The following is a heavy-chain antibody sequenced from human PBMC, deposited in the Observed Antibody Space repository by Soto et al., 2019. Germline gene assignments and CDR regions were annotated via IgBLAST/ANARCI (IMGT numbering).Heavy chain of an antibody. CDR3: ARSTAHWYFDL. CDR1: GGSISSGGYY. CDR2: IYYSGST. V-gene: IGHV4-31*03. Sequence: QVQLQESGPGLVKPSQTLSLTCTVSGGSISSGGYYWSWIRQHPGKGLEWIGYIYYSGSTYYNPSLKSXXTXSVXTTKNQFSLKLSSVTAAGTAVYYCARSTAHWYFDLWGRGTLVTVSS. J-gene: IGHJ2*01. D-gene: IGHD5-18*01.